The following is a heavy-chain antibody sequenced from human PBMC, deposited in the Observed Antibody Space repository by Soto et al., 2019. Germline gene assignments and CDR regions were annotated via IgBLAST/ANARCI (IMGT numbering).Heavy chain of an antibody. V-gene: IGHV3-30*18. J-gene: IGHJ6*02. D-gene: IGHD2-15*01. CDR2: ISYDGSNK. CDR3: AKDIVVVVADLISYGMDV. Sequence: QVQLVESGGGVVQPGRSLRLSCAASGFTFSTYAMHWVRQAPGKGLEWVAVISYDGSNKYYADSVKGRFTISRDNSKNTLYLQMNSLRAEDTAVYYCAKDIVVVVADLISYGMDVWGQGTTVTVSS. CDR1: GFTFSTYA.